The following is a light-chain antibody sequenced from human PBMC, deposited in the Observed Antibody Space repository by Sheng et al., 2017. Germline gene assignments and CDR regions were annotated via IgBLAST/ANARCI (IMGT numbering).Light chain of an antibody. V-gene: IGKV3-15*01. CDR2: DAS. CDR1: LSVSSN. J-gene: IGKJ1*01. CDR3: QQHNYWPWT. Sequence: EIVLTQSPATLSLSPGERATLSCRASLSVSSNYLAWYQQKAGQAPRLLIFDASTRATGIPARFSGSGSGTEFTLTISSLQSEDFAVYYCQQHNYWPWTFGQGTKVEIK.